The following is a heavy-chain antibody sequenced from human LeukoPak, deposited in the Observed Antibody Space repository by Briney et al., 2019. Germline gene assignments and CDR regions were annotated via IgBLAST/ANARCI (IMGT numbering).Heavy chain of an antibody. Sequence: GGSLRLSCAASGFTVSSHYMSWVRQAPGKGLEGVSVIYSGGSTYYADSVKGRITISRDNSENTLYLQMNSLRAEDTAVYYCARDRYYYGSGSPNSYMDVWGKGTTVTVSS. CDR1: GFTVSSHY. CDR2: IYSGGST. CDR3: ARDRYYYGSGSPNSYMDV. V-gene: IGHV3-66*02. J-gene: IGHJ6*03. D-gene: IGHD3-10*01.